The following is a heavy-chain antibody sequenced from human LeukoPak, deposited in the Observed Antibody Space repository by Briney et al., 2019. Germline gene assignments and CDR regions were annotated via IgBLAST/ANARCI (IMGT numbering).Heavy chain of an antibody. J-gene: IGHJ6*04. D-gene: IGHD3-10*01. CDR1: GYTFTSYD. Sequence: ASVKVSCKASGYTFTSYDINWVRQAPGQGLEWMGWISAYNGNTNYAQKLQGRVTMTTDTSTSTAYMELRSLRSDDTAVYYCARDGYYYGSGSYYNEGYYYYYYGMDVWGKGTTVTVSS. CDR3: ARDGYYYGSGSYYNEGYYYYYYGMDV. CDR2: ISAYNGNT. V-gene: IGHV1-18*01.